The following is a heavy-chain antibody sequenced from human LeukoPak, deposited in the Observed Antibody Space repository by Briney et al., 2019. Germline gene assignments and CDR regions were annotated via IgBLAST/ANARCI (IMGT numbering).Heavy chain of an antibody. D-gene: IGHD5-18*01. CDR1: GFTFRNYA. CDR3: AKNTGQTSEYSYRYDY. CDR2: ISGNGGST. V-gene: IGHV3-23*01. J-gene: IGHJ4*02. Sequence: GGSLRLSCAASGFTFRNYAVDWLRQAPGKGLEWGSTISGNGGSTYYADSVKGRFTISRDNFRYTLYLQMNSLRAEDSALYYCAKNTGQTSEYSYRYDYWGQGSLVTVSS.